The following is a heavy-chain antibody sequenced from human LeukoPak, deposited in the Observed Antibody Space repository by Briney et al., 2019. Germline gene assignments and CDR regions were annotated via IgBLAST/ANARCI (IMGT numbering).Heavy chain of an antibody. CDR1: GGSISSSSYY. V-gene: IGHV4-39*07. CDR2: INHSGST. Sequence: PSETLSLTCTVSGGSISSSSYYWGWIRQPPGKGLEWIGEINHSGSTNYNPSLKSRVTISVDTSKNQFSLKLSSVTAADTAVYYCARGSRLLWFREASYYFDYWGQGTLVTVSS. CDR3: ARGSRLLWFREASYYFDY. D-gene: IGHD3-10*01. J-gene: IGHJ4*02.